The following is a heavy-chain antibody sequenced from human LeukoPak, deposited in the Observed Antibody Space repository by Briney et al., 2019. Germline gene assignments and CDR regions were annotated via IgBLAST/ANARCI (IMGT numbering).Heavy chain of an antibody. CDR2: IYSSGSA. D-gene: IGHD5-24*01. Sequence: SQTLSLTCTVSGGSISIGGYYWRWLRQPAGKGREWLGRIYSSGSANCNPSLKSRVTISVDTSKNQFSLNLSSVTAADTAVYYCARVIRRDGYNYDGFDIWGQGTMVTVSS. V-gene: IGHV4-61*02. J-gene: IGHJ3*02. CDR1: GGSISIGGYY. CDR3: ARVIRRDGYNYDGFDI.